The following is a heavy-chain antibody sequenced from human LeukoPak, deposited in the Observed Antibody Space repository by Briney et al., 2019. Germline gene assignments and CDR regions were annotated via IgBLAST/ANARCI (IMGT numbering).Heavy chain of an antibody. V-gene: IGHV4-61*02. CDR3: ARAPGYCSTTSCEYYYYMDV. D-gene: IGHD2-2*01. CDR1: GGSTSSGSYY. Sequence: PSETLSLTCTVSGGSTSSGSYYWSWLRQPAGRGLEWFGRIYTSGSTNYNPSLKSRVTISVDTSKNQFSLEVSSVTAADTAVYYCARAPGYCSTTSCEYYYYMDVWGKGTTVTVSS. J-gene: IGHJ6*03. CDR2: IYTSGST.